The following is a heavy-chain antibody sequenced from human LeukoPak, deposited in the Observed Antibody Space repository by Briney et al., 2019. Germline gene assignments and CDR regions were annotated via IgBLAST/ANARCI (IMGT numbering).Heavy chain of an antibody. D-gene: IGHD4-17*01. CDR1: GGSITNYY. Sequence: PSETLSLTCSVSGGSITNYYWSWTRQPPGKGLEWIAYIYSSGSSNYNPPLQGRVTISVDTSKNQFSLKLSSVTAADTAVYYCARHPSWPDYGGTFDYWGEGTLVIVCS. CDR3: ARHPSWPDYGGTFDY. V-gene: IGHV4-59*08. J-gene: IGHJ4*02. CDR2: IYSSGSS.